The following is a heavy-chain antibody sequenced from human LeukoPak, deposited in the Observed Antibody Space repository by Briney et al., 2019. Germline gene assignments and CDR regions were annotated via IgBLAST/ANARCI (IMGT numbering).Heavy chain of an antibody. J-gene: IGHJ5*02. D-gene: IGHD3-10*01. V-gene: IGHV3-21*01. CDR2: ISSSSSYI. CDR3: ARGQGVRGVTTFDP. CDR1: GFTFSSYS. Sequence: GGSLRLSCAASGFTFSSYSMNWVRQAPGKGLEWVSSISSSSSYIYYAGSVKGRFTISRDNAKNLLYLQMNSLRAEDTAVYYCARGQGVRGVTTFDPWGQGTLVTVSS.